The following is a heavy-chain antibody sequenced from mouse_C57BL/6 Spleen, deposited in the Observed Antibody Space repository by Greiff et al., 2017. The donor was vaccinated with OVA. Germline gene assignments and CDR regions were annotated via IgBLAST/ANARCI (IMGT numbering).Heavy chain of an antibody. CDR3: AREYASDGFAY. D-gene: IGHD2-10*02. CDR1: GYTFTSYW. Sequence: QVHVKQSGAELVKPGASVKLSCKASGYTFTSYWMHWVKQRPGQGLEWIGMIHPNSGSTNYNEKFKSKATLTVDKSSSTAYMQLSSLTSEDSAVYYCAREYASDGFAYWGQGTLVTVSA. J-gene: IGHJ3*01. CDR2: IHPNSGST. V-gene: IGHV1-64*01.